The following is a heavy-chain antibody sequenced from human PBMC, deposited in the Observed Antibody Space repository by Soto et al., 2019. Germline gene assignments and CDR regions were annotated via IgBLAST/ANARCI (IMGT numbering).Heavy chain of an antibody. CDR3: ARDRRTYYYDSSPVFYFDY. V-gene: IGHV3-33*01. J-gene: IGHJ4*02. D-gene: IGHD3-22*01. CDR2: IWYDGSNK. Sequence: LRLSCAASGFTFISYGMHWVRQAPGKGLEWVAVIWYDGSNKYYADSVKGRFTISRDNSKNTLYLQMNSLRAEDTAVYYCARDRRTYYYDSSPVFYFDYWGQGTLVTVS. CDR1: GFTFISYG.